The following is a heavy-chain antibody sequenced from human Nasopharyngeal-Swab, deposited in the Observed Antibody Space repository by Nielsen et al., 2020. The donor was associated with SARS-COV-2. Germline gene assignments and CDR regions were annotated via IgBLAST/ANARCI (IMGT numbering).Heavy chain of an antibody. CDR3: ARTNSPYYYYGMDV. D-gene: IGHD1-1*01. Sequence: GESLKISCAASGFTFSSYEMNWVRQAPGKGLEWVSYISSSGSTIYYAASVKGRFTISRDNAKKSLYLQMNSLRAEDTAVYYCARTNSPYYYYGMDVWGQGTTVTVSS. J-gene: IGHJ6*02. V-gene: IGHV3-48*03. CDR2: ISSSGSTI. CDR1: GFTFSSYE.